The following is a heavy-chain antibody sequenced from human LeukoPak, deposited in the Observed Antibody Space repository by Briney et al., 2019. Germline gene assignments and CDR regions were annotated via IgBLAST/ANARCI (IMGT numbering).Heavy chain of an antibody. J-gene: IGHJ3*02. Sequence: GGSLRLSCAASGFTFSSYSMNRVRQAPGKGLEWVSSISSSSSYIYYADSVKGRFTISRDNAKNSLYLQMSSLRAEDTAVYYCARDRTIDCTNGVCYSRGAFDIWGQGTMVTVSS. D-gene: IGHD2-8*01. CDR2: ISSSSSYI. CDR1: GFTFSSYS. CDR3: ARDRTIDCTNGVCYSRGAFDI. V-gene: IGHV3-21*01.